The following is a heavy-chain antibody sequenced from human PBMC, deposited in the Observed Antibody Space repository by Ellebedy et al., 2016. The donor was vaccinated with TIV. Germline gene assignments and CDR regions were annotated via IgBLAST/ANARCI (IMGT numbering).Heavy chain of an antibody. J-gene: IGHJ6*02. CDR2: IIPSYGTP. CDR1: GGTFRNDP. Sequence: SVKVSXXASGGTFRNDPISWVRQAPGQGLEWMGGIIPSYGTPNYAQKFRGRVSITADQSTNTAYMELISLTPEDTAIYYCARGEDVWGPGTTVTVSS. V-gene: IGHV1-69*13. CDR3: ARGEDV.